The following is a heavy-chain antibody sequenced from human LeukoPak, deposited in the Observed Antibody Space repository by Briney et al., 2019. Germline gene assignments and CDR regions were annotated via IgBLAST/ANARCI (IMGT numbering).Heavy chain of an antibody. Sequence: GGSLRLSCAASGFAISTYAMAWVRQAPGKGLEWISSLSSGRSPSYSDSLEGRLTMSSDNARNTLYLQMDDLRGEDTAMYYCARQLGYCAAGTCYFDSWGHGTQVTVSS. CDR3: ARQLGYCAAGTCYFDS. J-gene: IGHJ4*01. CDR2: LSSGRSP. CDR1: GFAISTYA. D-gene: IGHD2-8*02. V-gene: IGHV3-21*04.